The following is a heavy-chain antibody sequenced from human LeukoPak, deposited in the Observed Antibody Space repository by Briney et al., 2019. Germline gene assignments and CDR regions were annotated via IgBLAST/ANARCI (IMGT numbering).Heavy chain of an antibody. D-gene: IGHD3-3*01. Sequence: SETLSLTCSVSGASLSSRTSYWGWIRQPPGKGLVWIGTIYSSGNTYYNPSLKSRVTISRDTSKNQVSLKVNSVTAADTAKYYYARHVSSVGVAVVITLIDSWGQGILVTVSS. CDR3: ARHVSSVGVAVVITLIDS. CDR2: IYSSGNT. J-gene: IGHJ4*02. V-gene: IGHV4-39*01. CDR1: GASLSSRTSY.